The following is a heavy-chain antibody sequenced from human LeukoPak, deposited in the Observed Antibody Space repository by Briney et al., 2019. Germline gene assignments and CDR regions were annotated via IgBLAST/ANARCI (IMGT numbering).Heavy chain of an antibody. CDR3: ARDSNYEHPARNYYGMDV. D-gene: IGHD4-11*01. Sequence: PSETLSLTCAVYGGSFSGYYWSWIRQPPGKGLEWIGEINHSGSTNYNPSLKSRVTISVDTSKNQFSLKLSSVTAADTAVYYCARDSNYEHPARNYYGMDVWGQGTTVTVSS. J-gene: IGHJ6*02. CDR1: GGSFSGYY. CDR2: INHSGST. V-gene: IGHV4-34*01.